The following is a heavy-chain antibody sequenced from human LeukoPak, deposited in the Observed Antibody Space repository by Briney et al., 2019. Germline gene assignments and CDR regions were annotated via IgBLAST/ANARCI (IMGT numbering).Heavy chain of an antibody. Sequence: SETLSLTCAVYGGSFSSYYWSWIRQPAGKGLEWIGRIYTSGSTNYNPSLKSRVTMSVDTSKNQFSLKLSSVTAADTAVYYCARGYYDFWSGYPYYFDYWGQGTLVTVSS. CDR3: ARGYYDFWSGYPYYFDY. V-gene: IGHV4-59*10. CDR2: IYTSGST. D-gene: IGHD3-3*01. J-gene: IGHJ4*02. CDR1: GGSFSSYY.